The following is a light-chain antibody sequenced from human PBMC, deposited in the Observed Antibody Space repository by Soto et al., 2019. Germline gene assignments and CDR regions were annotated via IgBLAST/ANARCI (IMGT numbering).Light chain of an antibody. Sequence: EIFMAQSRCRLSVSSVEGATLSWRASQSVSSNLAWYQQKPGQAPRLLIYCASTRATGIPARFSGSGSGTEFTLTISSLQSEDFAVYYCQQYNNWPPWTFGQGTKVDIK. CDR3: QQYNNWPPWT. CDR1: QSVSSN. CDR2: CAS. J-gene: IGKJ1*01. V-gene: IGKV3-15*01.